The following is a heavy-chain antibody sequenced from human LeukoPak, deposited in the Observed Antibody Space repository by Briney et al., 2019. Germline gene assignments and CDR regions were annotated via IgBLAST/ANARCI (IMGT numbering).Heavy chain of an antibody. D-gene: IGHD1-26*01. Sequence: ASETLSLTCPVSGGSIGSRTYYWGWIRQPPGKGLEWIGSAYYSGSTYYNPSLKSRVTISVDTSKNQFSLNMSSVTAADTAVYYCARHVGSGSFFDYWGQGTLVTVSS. J-gene: IGHJ4*02. CDR1: GGSIGSRTYY. CDR3: ARHVGSGSFFDY. V-gene: IGHV4-39*01. CDR2: AYYSGST.